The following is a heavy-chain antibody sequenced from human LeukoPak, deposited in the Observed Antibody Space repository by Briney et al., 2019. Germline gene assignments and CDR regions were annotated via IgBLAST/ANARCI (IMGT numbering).Heavy chain of an antibody. CDR2: IYYSGST. Sequence: SETLSLTCNVSGGSISSYYWSWIRQPPGKGLEWIGYIYYSGSTNYNPSLKSRVTISVDKSKNQFSLKLSSVTAADTAVYYCARDLGSSWYWFAFDIWGQGTMVTVSS. J-gene: IGHJ3*02. CDR1: GGSISSYY. CDR3: ARDLGSSWYWFAFDI. V-gene: IGHV4-59*12. D-gene: IGHD6-13*01.